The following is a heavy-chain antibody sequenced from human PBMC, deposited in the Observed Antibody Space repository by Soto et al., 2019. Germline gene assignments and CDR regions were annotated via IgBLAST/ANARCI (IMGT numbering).Heavy chain of an antibody. CDR2: ISSTSSFT. D-gene: IGHD2-8*01. J-gene: IGHJ4*02. Sequence: QVQLVESGGGLVKPGGSLRLSCVASGFTFSDSYMSWVRQAPGKGLEWVSYISSTSSFTDYAESVKGRFTISRDNAKNSLFLEMTSLRADDTTLYFCARRDGYYWFDFRGQGPRVSVSS. CDR3: ARRDGYYWFDF. V-gene: IGHV3-11*06. CDR1: GFTFSDSY.